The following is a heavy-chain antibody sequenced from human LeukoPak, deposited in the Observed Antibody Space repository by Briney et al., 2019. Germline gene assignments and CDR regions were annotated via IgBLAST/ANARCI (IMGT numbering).Heavy chain of an antibody. D-gene: IGHD3-9*01. V-gene: IGHV3-30*18. CDR2: ISYDGSNK. J-gene: IGHJ6*02. Sequence: GGSLRLSCAASGFTFSSYGMHWVRQAPGKGLEWVAVISYDGSNKYYADSVKGRFTISRDNSKNTLYLQMNSLRAEDTAVYYCAKTLRYLDLYYYYGMDVWGQGTTVTVSS. CDR3: AKTLRYLDLYYYYGMDV. CDR1: GFTFSSYG.